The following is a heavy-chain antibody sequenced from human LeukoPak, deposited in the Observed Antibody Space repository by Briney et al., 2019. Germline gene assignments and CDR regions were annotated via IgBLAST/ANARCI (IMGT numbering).Heavy chain of an antibody. Sequence: IPSETLSLTCTVSGGSISSSSYYWGWIRQPPGKGLEWIGSIYSSGSASYNPSLKSRVSIVLDTSKNQFSLKVTSVTAADTAVYYCARDRSSYAKGHYDYWGQGTLVTVSS. V-gene: IGHV4-39*07. CDR1: GGSISSSSYY. J-gene: IGHJ4*01. CDR3: ARDRSSYAKGHYDY. CDR2: IYSSGSA. D-gene: IGHD6-6*01.